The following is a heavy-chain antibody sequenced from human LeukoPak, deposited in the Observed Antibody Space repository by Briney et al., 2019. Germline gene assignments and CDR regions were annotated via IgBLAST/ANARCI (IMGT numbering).Heavy chain of an antibody. CDR1: GTSFSSYY. Sequence: SETLSLTCGVSGTSFSSYYWSWIRQTPGKGLEWIGEVNHSGYTNMNPSLKSRFPISVDTAKNQSSLMVTSGTAADTAVYFCARITTGHDYWGQGTLVTVSS. V-gene: IGHV4-34*01. CDR2: VNHSGYT. D-gene: IGHD4-11*01. J-gene: IGHJ4*02. CDR3: ARITTGHDY.